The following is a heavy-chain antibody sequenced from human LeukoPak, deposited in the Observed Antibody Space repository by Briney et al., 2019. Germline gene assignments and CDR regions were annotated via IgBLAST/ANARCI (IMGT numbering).Heavy chain of an antibody. Sequence: SVKVSCEASGFTFTSSAMQWVRQARGQRLEWIGWIVVGSGNTNYAQKFQERVTITRDMSTSTAYMELSSLRSEDTAVYYCAADYPWEGGYVNWGQGTLVTVSS. V-gene: IGHV1-58*02. CDR1: GFTFTSSA. CDR3: AADYPWEGGYVN. CDR2: IVVGSGNT. J-gene: IGHJ4*02. D-gene: IGHD5-12*01.